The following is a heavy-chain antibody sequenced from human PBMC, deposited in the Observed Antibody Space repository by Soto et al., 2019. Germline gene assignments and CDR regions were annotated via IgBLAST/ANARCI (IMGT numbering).Heavy chain of an antibody. Sequence: QLQLQESGPGLVKPSETLSLTCTVSGGSISSSSYYWGWIRQPPGKGLEWIGSIYYSGSTYYNPSLKSRVTISVDTSKNQFSLKLSSVTAADTAVYYCARHKSYYGSELGYAFDIWGQGTMVTVSS. CDR3: ARHKSYYGSELGYAFDI. CDR1: GGSISSSSYY. J-gene: IGHJ3*02. CDR2: IYYSGST. V-gene: IGHV4-39*01. D-gene: IGHD3-10*01.